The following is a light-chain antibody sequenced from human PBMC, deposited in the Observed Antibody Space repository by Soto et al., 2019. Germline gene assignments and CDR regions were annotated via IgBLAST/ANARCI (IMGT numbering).Light chain of an antibody. V-gene: IGLV4-69*01. CDR2: LNSDGSH. CDR1: SGHSSYA. CDR3: QTWGTGIHVV. J-gene: IGLJ2*01. Sequence: QLVLTQSPSASASLGASVKLTCTLSSGHSSYAIAWHQQQPEKGPRFLVKLNSDGSHSKGDGIPDRFSGSSSGADRYLTISSLQSEDEADYYCQTWGTGIHVVFGGGTKVTVL.